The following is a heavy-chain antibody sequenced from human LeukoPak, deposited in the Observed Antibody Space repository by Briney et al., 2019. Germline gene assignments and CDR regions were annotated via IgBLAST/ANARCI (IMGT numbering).Heavy chain of an antibody. CDR3: ARGYCSTTSCEYFQH. D-gene: IGHD2-2*01. Sequence: GGSLRLSCAASGFTFSSYEMNWVRQAPGEGLEWGSYITGSGTTIYYADSVKGRFTISRDNAKNSLCLQMNSLRAEDTAIYYCARGYCSTTSCEYFQHWGQGTLVTVSA. CDR1: GFTFSSYE. V-gene: IGHV3-48*03. CDR2: ITGSGTTI. J-gene: IGHJ1*01.